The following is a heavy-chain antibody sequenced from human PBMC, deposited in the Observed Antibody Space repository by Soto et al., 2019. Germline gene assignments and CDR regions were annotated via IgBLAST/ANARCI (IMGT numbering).Heavy chain of an antibody. J-gene: IGHJ4*02. V-gene: IGHV1-18*01. CDR3: SRGPPPPDY. CDR2: ISAYNGNT. CDR1: GYTFASYA. Sequence: QVQLVQSGAEVKKPGASVKVSCKASGYTFASYAISWMRQAPGQGLEWMGWISAYNGNTNYAQKLQGRVTMTTDTSTSTALLGPRRLGSDDPAVEFFSRGPPPPDYWGQGTLVTVSS.